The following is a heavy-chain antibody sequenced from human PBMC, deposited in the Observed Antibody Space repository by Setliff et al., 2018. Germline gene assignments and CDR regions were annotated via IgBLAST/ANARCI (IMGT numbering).Heavy chain of an antibody. CDR1: GYTFTSYD. CDR3: ARAGYIYYYYYMDV. J-gene: IGHJ6*03. D-gene: IGHD5-18*01. CDR2: MDPNSGNT. Sequence: GASVKVSCKASGYTFTSYDINWVRQATGQGLEWMGWMDPNSGNTGYAQKFQGRVTITRNTSISTAYMELSSLRSEDTAVYYCARAGYIYYYYYMDVWGKGTTVTVSS. V-gene: IGHV1-8*03.